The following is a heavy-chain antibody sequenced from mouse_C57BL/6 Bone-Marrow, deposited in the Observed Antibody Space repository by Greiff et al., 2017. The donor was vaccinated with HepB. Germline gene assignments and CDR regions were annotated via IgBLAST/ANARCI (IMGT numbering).Heavy chain of an antibody. Sequence: QVQLQQPGAELVKPGASVKLSCKASGYTFTSYWMQWVKQRPGQGLEWIGEIDPSDSYTNYNQKFKGKATLTVDTSSSTAYMQLSSLTSEDSAVYYGARWDITTLVVVPYWCLGVWGTGTTVTVPS. J-gene: IGHJ1*03. D-gene: IGHD1-1*01. CDR3: ARWDITTLVVVPYWCLGV. CDR2: IDPSDSYT. CDR1: GYTFTSYW. V-gene: IGHV1-50*01.